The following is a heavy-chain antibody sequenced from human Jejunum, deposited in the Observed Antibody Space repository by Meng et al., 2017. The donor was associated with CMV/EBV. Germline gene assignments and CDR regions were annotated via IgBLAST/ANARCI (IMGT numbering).Heavy chain of an antibody. CDR3: AKDKVEFYYGSGSYFGY. J-gene: IGHJ4*02. D-gene: IGHD3-10*01. CDR2: IRYDGSNK. CDR1: FTFSSYG. V-gene: IGHV3-30*02. Sequence: FTFSSYGMHWVRQAPGKGLEWVAFIRYDGSNKYYADSVKGRFTISRDNSKNTLYLQMNSLRAEDTAVYYCAKDKVEFYYGSGSYFGYWGQGTLVTVSS.